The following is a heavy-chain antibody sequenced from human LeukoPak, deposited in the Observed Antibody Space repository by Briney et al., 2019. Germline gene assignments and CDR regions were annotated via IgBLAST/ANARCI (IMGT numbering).Heavy chain of an antibody. CDR2: ISYDGSNR. V-gene: IGHV3-30*03. J-gene: IGHJ4*02. CDR1: GFTFSSYG. D-gene: IGHD3-9*01. Sequence: GGSLRLSCAASGFTFSSYGMHWVRQAPGKGLEWVAVISYDGSNRYYADSVKGRFTIFRDNSKNTLYLQMNSLRAEDTAVYYCATRPDELVPFDYWGQGTLVTVSS. CDR3: ATRPDELVPFDY.